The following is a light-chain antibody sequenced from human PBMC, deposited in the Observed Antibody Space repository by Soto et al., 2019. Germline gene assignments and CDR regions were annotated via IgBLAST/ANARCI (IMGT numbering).Light chain of an antibody. J-gene: IGLJ1*01. CDR3: TSYTSSSTLDV. Sequence: QSALTQPASVSASPGQSITISCTGTSSDVGGYNYVSWYQQHPGKAPKLMIYEVSNRPLGVSNRFSGSKSGNTASLTISGLQAEDEADYYCTSYTSSSTLDVFGTGTKVTVL. CDR1: SSDVGGYNY. V-gene: IGLV2-14*01. CDR2: EVS.